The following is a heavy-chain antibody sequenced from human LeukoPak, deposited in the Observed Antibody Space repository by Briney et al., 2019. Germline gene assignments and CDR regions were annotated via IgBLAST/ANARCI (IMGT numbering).Heavy chain of an antibody. J-gene: IGHJ5*01. D-gene: IGHD6-25*01. Sequence: SETLSLTCSVSGASISSYYWSWIRQPPGKGLEWIAHIYYSGTTNYNPSLKSRVTISVDTSKNQFSLKLRSVTAADTAVYYCARCPHAASNWFDSWGQGTLVTVSS. CDR1: GASISSYY. V-gene: IGHV4-59*01. CDR3: ARCPHAASNWFDS. CDR2: IYYSGTT.